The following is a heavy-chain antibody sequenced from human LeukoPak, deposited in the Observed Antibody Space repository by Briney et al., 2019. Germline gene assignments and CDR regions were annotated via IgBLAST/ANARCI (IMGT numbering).Heavy chain of an antibody. CDR3: ARWHCSSTSCYVDY. Sequence: PGGSLRLSCAASGFTFSSYSMNWVRQAPGKGLEWVSSISSSSSYIYYADSVKGRFTISRDNAKNSLYLQMNSLRAEDTAVYYCARWHCSSTSCYVDYWGQGTLVTVSS. V-gene: IGHV3-21*04. CDR1: GFTFSSYS. D-gene: IGHD2-2*01. CDR2: ISSSSSYI. J-gene: IGHJ4*02.